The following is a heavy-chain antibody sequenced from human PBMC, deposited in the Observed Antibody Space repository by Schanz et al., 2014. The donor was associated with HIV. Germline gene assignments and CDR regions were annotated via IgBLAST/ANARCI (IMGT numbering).Heavy chain of an antibody. CDR1: GFTFGSYA. CDR2: ISDSGGRT. D-gene: IGHD3-9*01. V-gene: IGHV3-23*01. CDR3: ARDAARYFDWSYYFDF. J-gene: IGHJ4*02. Sequence: EVQLLESGGGLVQPGGSLRLSCEASGFTFGSYAMSWVRQAPGKGLEWVSAISDSGGRTYYADSVQGRFTISRDDSKNTLYLQMNSLRADDTAVYYCARDAARYFDWSYYFDFWGQGTLVTVSS.